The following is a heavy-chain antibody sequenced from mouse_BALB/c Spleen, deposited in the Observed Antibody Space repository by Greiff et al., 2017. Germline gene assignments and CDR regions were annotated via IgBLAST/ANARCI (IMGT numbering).Heavy chain of an antibody. J-gene: IGHJ1*01. V-gene: IGHV2-6-4*01. Sequence: QVQLQQSGPGLVAPSQCLSITCTASGFSLSRYSVHWVRQPPGKGLEWLGMIWGGGSTDYNSDLKSRLSTSTDDSKSQVFLKMNSLHTDDTATYYYSRARMVTNGDFDVWGAGTTVTVSS. CDR3: SRARMVTNGDFDV. CDR1: GFSLSRYS. CDR2: IWGGGST. D-gene: IGHD2-2*01.